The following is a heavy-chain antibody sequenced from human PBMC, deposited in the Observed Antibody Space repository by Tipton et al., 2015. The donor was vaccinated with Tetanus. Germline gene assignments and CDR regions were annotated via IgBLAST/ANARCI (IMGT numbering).Heavy chain of an antibody. J-gene: IGHJ6*04. V-gene: IGHV4-30-2*01. CDR3: ARTPDYYCGMDV. Sequence: TLSLTCAVSGGSITSGAYLWGWIRQPPGKGLERIGYIYHSGSPYYNPSLKSRVTISTDKSKNQVSLRLNSVTAADTTVYFCARTPDYYCGMDVWGEGTTVTVSS. CDR2: IYHSGSP. CDR1: GGSITSGAYL.